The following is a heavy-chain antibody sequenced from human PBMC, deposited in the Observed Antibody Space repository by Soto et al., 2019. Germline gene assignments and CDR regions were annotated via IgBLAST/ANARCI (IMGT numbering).Heavy chain of an antibody. D-gene: IGHD3-10*01. CDR3: AREMSYYGSGSYYKGFDY. CDR1: GFTVSSNY. V-gene: IGHV3-66*01. CDR2: IYSGGST. J-gene: IGHJ4*02. Sequence: EVQLVESGGGLVQPGGSLTLSCAASGFTVSSNYMSWVRQAPGKGLEWVSVIYSGGSTYYADSVKGRFTISRDNSKNTLYLQMNSLRAEDTAVYYCAREMSYYGSGSYYKGFDYWGQGTLITVSS.